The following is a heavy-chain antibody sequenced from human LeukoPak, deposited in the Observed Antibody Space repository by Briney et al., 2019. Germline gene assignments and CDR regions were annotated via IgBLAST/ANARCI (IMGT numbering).Heavy chain of an antibody. D-gene: IGHD6-13*01. CDR2: IYYTGST. V-gene: IGHV4-39*01. J-gene: IGHJ4*02. Sequence: PSETLSLTCTVSGASINSSSYYWGWIRQPPGKGLEWIGNIYYTGSTYYNPSLKSRVTISVDRSKNQISLKLSSVTAADTAVYYCARLSAAGTISVDSWGQGTLVTVSS. CDR3: ARLSAAGTISVDS. CDR1: GASINSSSYY.